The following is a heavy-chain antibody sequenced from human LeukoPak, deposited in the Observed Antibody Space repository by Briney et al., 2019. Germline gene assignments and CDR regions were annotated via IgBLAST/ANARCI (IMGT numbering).Heavy chain of an antibody. CDR3: AKDDSTGYIDY. J-gene: IGHJ4*02. Sequence: PGGSLRLSCAASGFTFSRSGMHWVRQAPGKGLEWVAVISYDGSNKDYADSVKGRFTISRDNSKDTLYLQMNSLRAEDTAVYYCAKDDSTGYIDYWGQGTLVTVSS. CDR1: GFTFSRSG. D-gene: IGHD3-22*01. CDR2: ISYDGSNK. V-gene: IGHV3-30*18.